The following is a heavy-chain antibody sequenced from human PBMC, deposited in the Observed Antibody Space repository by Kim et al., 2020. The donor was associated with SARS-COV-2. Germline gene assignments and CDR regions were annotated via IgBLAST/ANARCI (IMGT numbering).Heavy chain of an antibody. CDR3: TKDKLRVGSAYDC. J-gene: IGHJ4*01. V-gene: IGHV3-9*01. CDR1: GFTFDSYA. Sequence: GGSLRLSCVASGFTFDSYAVHWVRQAPGKGLEWVAGLSLASDSIYYADSVKGRFSISRDNAKNTVSLQMNSLRAEDTALYYCTKDKLRVGSAYDCWG. CDR2: LSLASDSI. D-gene: IGHD2-15*01.